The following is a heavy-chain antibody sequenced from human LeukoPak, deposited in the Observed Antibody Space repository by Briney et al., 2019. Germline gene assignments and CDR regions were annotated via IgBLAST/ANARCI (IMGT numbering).Heavy chain of an antibody. Sequence: SETLSLTCTVSGGSISSGDYYWSWIGPPPGQGLEWVGYIYYSGSTYYNPSLKSRVTISVDTSKNQFSLKLSSVSAADTAVYYCARVGLQKLPNWFDPWGQGTLVTVSS. CDR3: ARVGLQKLPNWFDP. V-gene: IGHV4-30-4*08. J-gene: IGHJ5*02. CDR1: GGSISSGDYY. D-gene: IGHD4-23*01. CDR2: IYYSGST.